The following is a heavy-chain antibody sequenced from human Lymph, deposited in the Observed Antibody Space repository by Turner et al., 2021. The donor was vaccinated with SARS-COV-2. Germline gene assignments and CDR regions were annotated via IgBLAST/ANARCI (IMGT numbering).Heavy chain of an antibody. J-gene: IGHJ4*02. Sequence: QVQLVESGGGVVKPGRSLRLSWAASGFTFSSYGMHWVRQAPGKGLEWVAVISNDGSNKYYADSVKGRFTISRDNSKNTLYLQMNSLRAEDTAVYYCAKARDGYNFFTIDYWGQGTLVTVSS. V-gene: IGHV3-30*18. CDR3: AKARDGYNFFTIDY. D-gene: IGHD5-12*01. CDR1: GFTFSSYG. CDR2: ISNDGSNK.